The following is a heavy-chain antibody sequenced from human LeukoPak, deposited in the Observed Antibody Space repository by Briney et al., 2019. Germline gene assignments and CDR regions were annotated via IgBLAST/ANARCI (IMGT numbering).Heavy chain of an antibody. Sequence: SVKVSCKASGGTFSSYAISWVRQAPGQGLEWMGGITPIFGTANYAQKFQGRVTITADESTSTAYMELSSLRSEDTAVYYCARGVDVGATRNMDAFDIWGQGTMVTVSS. CDR1: GGTFSSYA. D-gene: IGHD1-26*01. CDR3: ARGVDVGATRNMDAFDI. J-gene: IGHJ3*02. V-gene: IGHV1-69*13. CDR2: ITPIFGTA.